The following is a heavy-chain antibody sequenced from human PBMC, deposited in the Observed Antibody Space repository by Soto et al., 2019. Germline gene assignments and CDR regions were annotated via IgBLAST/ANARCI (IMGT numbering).Heavy chain of an antibody. CDR2: ISPYNSNT. D-gene: IGHD2-8*01. J-gene: IGHJ6*02. CDR3: ARGQWVDYYYGMDV. V-gene: IGHV1-18*01. CDR1: GYTFTSYG. Sequence: QVQLVQSGAEVKKPGASVKVSCKASGYTFTSYGITWVRQAPGQGLEWMGWISPYNSNTKYAQKFQARVTMTTDTSTSTAYMELRSLRSDDTAVYYCARGQWVDYYYGMDVWGQGTTGTVSS.